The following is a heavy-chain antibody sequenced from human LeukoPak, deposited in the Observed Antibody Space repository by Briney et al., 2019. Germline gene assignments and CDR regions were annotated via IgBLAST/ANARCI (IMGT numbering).Heavy chain of an antibody. CDR2: INPNSGGT. J-gene: IGHJ6*02. D-gene: IGHD3-10*01. CDR1: GYTFTGYY. V-gene: IGHV1-2*04. Sequence: GASVKVSCKASGYTFTGYYMHWVRQAPGQGLEWMGWINPNSGGTNYAQKFQGWVTMTRDTSISTAYMELSRLRSDDTAVYYCARVDGAGSGSYGMDVWGQGTTVTVSS. CDR3: ARVDGAGSGSYGMDV.